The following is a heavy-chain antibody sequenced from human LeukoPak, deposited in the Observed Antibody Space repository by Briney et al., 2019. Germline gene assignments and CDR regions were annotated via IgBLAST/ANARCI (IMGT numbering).Heavy chain of an antibody. V-gene: IGHV1-18*01. Sequence: ASVKVSCKASGYTFTGYGISWVRQAPGQGLEWMGWISAYNGNTNYAQKLQGRVTMTTDTSTSTAYMELRSLRSDDTAVYYCARDPYYDSSGPYWYFDLWGRGTLVTVSS. D-gene: IGHD3-22*01. CDR2: ISAYNGNT. J-gene: IGHJ2*01. CDR1: GYTFTGYG. CDR3: ARDPYYDSSGPYWYFDL.